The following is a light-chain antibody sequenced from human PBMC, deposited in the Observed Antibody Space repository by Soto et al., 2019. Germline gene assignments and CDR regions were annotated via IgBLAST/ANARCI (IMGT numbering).Light chain of an antibody. J-gene: IGLJ3*02. CDR1: ISDVGGYNY. CDR2: EVS. Sequence: QLVLTQPASVSGSPGQSITISCTGTISDVGGYNYVSWYQQHPGKAPKLMIYEVSDRPSGVSYRFSGSKSGNTASLTISRLQAEDEADYYCSSFTTSSTWVFGGGTKLTVL. V-gene: IGLV2-14*01. CDR3: SSFTTSSTWV.